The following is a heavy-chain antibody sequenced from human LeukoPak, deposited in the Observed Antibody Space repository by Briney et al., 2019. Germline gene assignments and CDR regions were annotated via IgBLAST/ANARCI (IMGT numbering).Heavy chain of an antibody. J-gene: IGHJ4*02. CDR1: GGSIRNYY. CDR2: IYYSGST. D-gene: IGHD3-22*01. V-gene: IGHV4-59*06. CDR3: ARGDSSGYYKLFDY. Sequence: SGTLSLTCTVSGGSIRNYYWSWIRQSAGKGLEWIGYIYYSGSTYYNPSLKSRVTISVDTSKNQFSLRLYSVTAADTAVYYCARGDSSGYYKLFDYWGQGTLVTVSS.